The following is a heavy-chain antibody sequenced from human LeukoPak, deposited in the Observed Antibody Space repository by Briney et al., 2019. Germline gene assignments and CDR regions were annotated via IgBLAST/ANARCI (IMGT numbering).Heavy chain of an antibody. Sequence: GGSLRLSCAASGFTFSSYAMSWVRQAPGKGLEWVLAISGSGGSTYSADSVKGRFTISRDNSKNTLYLQMNSLRAEDTAVYYCAKSRRVVDHFDYWGQGTLVTVSS. CDR1: GFTFSSYA. CDR3: AKSRRVVDHFDY. J-gene: IGHJ4*02. D-gene: IGHD2-15*01. CDR2: ISGSGGST. V-gene: IGHV3-23*01.